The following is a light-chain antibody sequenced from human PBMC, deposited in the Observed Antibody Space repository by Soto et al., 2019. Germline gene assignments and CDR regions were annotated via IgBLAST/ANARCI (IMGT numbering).Light chain of an antibody. CDR1: SSDVGGYIW. V-gene: IGLV2-14*01. Sequence: QSALTQPASLSGSPGQSITISCTGTSSDVGGYIWVSWYQHHPGKAPKLVIYDVYQRPSGVSSRFSGSKSGNTAFLTVSGLQAADEADYFCKSYAGSNTYVFGSGTKVTVL. J-gene: IGLJ1*01. CDR3: KSYAGSNTYV. CDR2: DVY.